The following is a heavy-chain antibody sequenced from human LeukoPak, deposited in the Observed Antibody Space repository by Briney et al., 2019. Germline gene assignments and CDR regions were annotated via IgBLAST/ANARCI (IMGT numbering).Heavy chain of an antibody. V-gene: IGHV4-39*07. CDR2: INHSGST. Sequence: SETLSLTCTVSGGSISSSSYYWGWIRQPPGKGLEWIGEINHSGSTNYNPSLKSRVTISVDTSKNQFSLKLSSVTAADTAVYYCARVPRIAARRGRWFDPWGQGTLVTVSS. CDR3: ARVPRIAARRGRWFDP. D-gene: IGHD6-6*01. J-gene: IGHJ5*02. CDR1: GGSISSSSYY.